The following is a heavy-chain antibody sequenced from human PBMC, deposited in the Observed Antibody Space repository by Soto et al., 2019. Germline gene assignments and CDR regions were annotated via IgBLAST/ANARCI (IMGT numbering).Heavy chain of an antibody. CDR3: AKARAVGGMDV. V-gene: IGHV3-30*18. CDR2: ISYDGSNK. D-gene: IGHD3-16*01. Sequence: VGSLRLSCAASGFTFSSYGMHWVRQAPGKGLEWVAVISYDGSNKYYADSVKGRFTISRDNSKNTLYLQMNSLRAEDTAVYYCAKARAVGGMDVWGQGTTVTVSS. J-gene: IGHJ6*02. CDR1: GFTFSSYG.